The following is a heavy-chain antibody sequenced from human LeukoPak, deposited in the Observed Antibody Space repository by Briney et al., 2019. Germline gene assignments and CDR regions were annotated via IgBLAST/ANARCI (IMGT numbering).Heavy chain of an antibody. D-gene: IGHD3-10*01. Sequence: GESLRLCCAASGFTFSSYDMSWVRQAPGKGLGWVSTISGSGTGTYYADSVKGRFTISRDNSKNTLYLQTNSLGAEDTAIYYCAKGSMGVILAPFDSWGQGSLVTVSS. CDR3: AKGSMGVILAPFDS. CDR1: GFTFSSYD. CDR2: ISGSGTGT. V-gene: IGHV3-23*01. J-gene: IGHJ4*02.